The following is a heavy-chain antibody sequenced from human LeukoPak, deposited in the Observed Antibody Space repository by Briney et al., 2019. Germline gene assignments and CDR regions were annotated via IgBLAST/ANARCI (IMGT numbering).Heavy chain of an antibody. CDR3: AREYYGSGSYDY. CDR2: FDPEDGET. V-gene: IGHV1-24*01. J-gene: IGHJ4*02. CDR1: GYTLTELS. Sequence: ASVKVSCKVSGYTLTELSMHWVRQAPGKGLEWMGGFDPEDGETIYAQKFQGRVTMTEDTSTDTAYMELRSLRSDDTAVYYCAREYYGSGSYDYWGQGTLVTVSS. D-gene: IGHD3-10*01.